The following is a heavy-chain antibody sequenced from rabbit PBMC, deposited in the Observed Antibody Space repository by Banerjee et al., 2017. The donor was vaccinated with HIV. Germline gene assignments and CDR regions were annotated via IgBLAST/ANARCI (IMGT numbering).Heavy chain of an antibody. CDR2: IYAGSSGST. D-gene: IGHD4-2*01. J-gene: IGHJ4*01. CDR1: GFSFSSNYY. V-gene: IGHV1S40*01. CDR3: ARGVGETFTDGNRWALKL. Sequence: QSLEESGGDLVKPGASLTLTCTASGFSFSSNYYMCWVRQAPGKGLEWIACIYAGSSGSTYYASWAKGRFTISKTSSTTVTLQMTSPTAADTATYFCARGVGETFTDGNRWALKLWGQGTLVTVS.